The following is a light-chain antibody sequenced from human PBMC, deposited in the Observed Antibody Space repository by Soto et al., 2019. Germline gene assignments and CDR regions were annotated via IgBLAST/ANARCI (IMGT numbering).Light chain of an antibody. V-gene: IGKV3-20*01. CDR1: ESVVSSY. Sequence: EIVLTQSPGTLSLSPGARATLSCRATESVVSSYLAWYQLKPGQAPRLLIYDASSRATGIPDRFSGSGSGTDFTLTISRLEPEDFAVYYCQQYGSIPWTFGQGTKVDIK. CDR3: QQYGSIPWT. CDR2: DAS. J-gene: IGKJ1*01.